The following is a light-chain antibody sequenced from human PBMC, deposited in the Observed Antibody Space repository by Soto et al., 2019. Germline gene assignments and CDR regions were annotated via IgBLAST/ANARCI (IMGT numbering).Light chain of an antibody. CDR1: QSISYW. J-gene: IGKJ5*01. CDR3: QQYKSYPIT. CDR2: KAS. Sequence: DIQMTQSPSTLSASVGDRVTITCRASQSISYWLAWYQQKPGKAPNLLIYKASSLESGVPSRFSGSESGTEFTLTINSLQPDDFATYYCQQYKSYPITFGQGTRLEIK. V-gene: IGKV1-5*03.